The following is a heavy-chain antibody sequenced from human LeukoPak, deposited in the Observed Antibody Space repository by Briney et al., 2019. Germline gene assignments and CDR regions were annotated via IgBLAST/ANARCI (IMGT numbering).Heavy chain of an antibody. CDR3: ARGAYA. CDR1: GFTFSSYW. Sequence: GGSLRPSCATPGFTFSSYWMGWVRQAPGKGLEWVANIKQDGSEKYYVDSVKGRFTISRDNAKNSLYLQMNSLRAEDTAVYYCARGAYAWGQGTLVTVSS. D-gene: IGHD4-17*01. CDR2: IKQDGSEK. J-gene: IGHJ4*02. V-gene: IGHV3-7*04.